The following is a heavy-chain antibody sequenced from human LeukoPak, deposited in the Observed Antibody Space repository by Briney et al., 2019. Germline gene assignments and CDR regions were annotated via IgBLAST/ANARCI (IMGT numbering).Heavy chain of an antibody. CDR3: ARSDVYGLVGI. Sequence: SETLSLTCSVSGVSISSGSKYWGWVRQPPGKTLEWNGSIYSSGSTYYNPSLKSRVIILIDTAKNHFSLNLSSVTAADTAVYYCARSDVYGLVGIWGQGTMITVSS. D-gene: IGHD3-10*01. V-gene: IGHV4-39*07. CDR1: GVSISSGSKY. CDR2: IYSSGST. J-gene: IGHJ3*02.